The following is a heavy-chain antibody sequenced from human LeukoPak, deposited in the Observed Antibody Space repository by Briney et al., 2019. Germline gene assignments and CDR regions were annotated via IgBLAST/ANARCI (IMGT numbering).Heavy chain of an antibody. CDR1: GYTFTSYG. V-gene: IGHV1-18*01. CDR2: ISAYNGNT. Sequence: AAVNLSCKASGYTFTSYGISWVRQAPGQGLEWMGWISAYNGNTNYAQKLQGRVTMTTDTSTSTAYMELRSLRSDDTAVYYCARAIYGANSGGHIWGQGTMVTVSS. CDR3: ARAIYGANSGGHI. J-gene: IGHJ3*02. D-gene: IGHD4-23*01.